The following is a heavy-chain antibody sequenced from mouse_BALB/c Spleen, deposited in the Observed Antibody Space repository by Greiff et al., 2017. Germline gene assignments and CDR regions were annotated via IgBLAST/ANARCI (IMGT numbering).Heavy chain of an antibody. Sequence: EVQLVESGGDLVKPGGSLKLSCAASGFTFSSYGMSWVRQTPDKRLEWVATISSGGSYTYYPDSVKGRFTISRDNAKNTLYLQMSSLKSEDTAMYYCARLMITTRGFAYWGQGTLVTVSA. J-gene: IGHJ3*01. CDR1: GFTFSSYG. V-gene: IGHV5-6*01. CDR2: ISSGGSYT. CDR3: ARLMITTRGFAY. D-gene: IGHD2-4*01.